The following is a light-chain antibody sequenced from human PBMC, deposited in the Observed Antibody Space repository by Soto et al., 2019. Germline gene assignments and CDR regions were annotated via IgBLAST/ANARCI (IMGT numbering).Light chain of an antibody. J-gene: IGKJ1*01. CDR1: ESVNTN. Sequence: TVMTQSPAILSASPGERVTLSCRASESVNTNLAWYQQKPGQGPRLLVYGASTRATGIPARFSGSGSGTEFALTISSLQSEDFAVYHCHQYNNWPPAFGQGTKVEMK. CDR2: GAS. V-gene: IGKV3-15*01. CDR3: HQYNNWPPA.